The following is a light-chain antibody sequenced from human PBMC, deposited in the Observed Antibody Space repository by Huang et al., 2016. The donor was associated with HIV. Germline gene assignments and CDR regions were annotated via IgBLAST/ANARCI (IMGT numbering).Light chain of an antibody. CDR1: QSLLHSTGHNY. CDR3: MQALQTPWT. V-gene: IGKV2-28*01. Sequence: DIVMTQSLLPLPVTPGEPASISCRSSQSLLHSTGHNYLDWYLQKPGQSPQLLIYLGSYRASGVPGRFSGSGSGTDFTLKISRVEAEDVGVYYCMQALQTPWTFGQGTKVEIK. J-gene: IGKJ1*01. CDR2: LGS.